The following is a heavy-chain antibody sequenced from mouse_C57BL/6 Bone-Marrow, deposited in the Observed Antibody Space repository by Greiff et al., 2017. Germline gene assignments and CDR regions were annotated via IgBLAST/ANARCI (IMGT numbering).Heavy chain of an antibody. V-gene: IGHV5-12*01. CDR1: GFTFSDYY. CDR2: ISNGGGST. Sequence: EVQLVESGGGLVQPGGSLKLSCAASGFTFSDYYMYWVRQTPEKRLEWVAYISNGGGSTYYPDTVKGRFTISRDNAKNTLYLQMSRLKSEDTAMYYCARHPKYNGRAMDYWGQGTSVTVSS. CDR3: ARHPKYNGRAMDY. J-gene: IGHJ4*01. D-gene: IGHD5-1*01.